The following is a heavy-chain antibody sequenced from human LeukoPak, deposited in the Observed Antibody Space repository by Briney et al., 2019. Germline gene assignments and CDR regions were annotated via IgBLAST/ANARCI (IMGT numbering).Heavy chain of an antibody. CDR2: INPSGGST. Sequence: ASVKVSCKASGYTFTSYYMHWVRQAPGQGLEWMGIINPSGGSTSYAQKFQGRVTMTRDMSTSTVYMELSSLRSEDTAVYYCARPGEGGVGGYVFDYWGQGTLVTVSS. J-gene: IGHJ4*02. V-gene: IGHV1-46*01. CDR3: ARPGEGGVGGYVFDY. CDR1: GYTFTSYY. D-gene: IGHD5-18*01.